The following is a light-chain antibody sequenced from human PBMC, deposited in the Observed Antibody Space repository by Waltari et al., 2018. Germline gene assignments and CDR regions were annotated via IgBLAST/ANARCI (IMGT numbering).Light chain of an antibody. V-gene: IGKV3-20*01. Sequence: ESVLTQSPATLSLSPGETATISCRASRSCSANFLAWYQQKPGQAPRLLIHDAFRRATGVPDMFSGSGSETDFTLNINRLEPDDFAVYFCQQYGSSVSFGGGTKLEIK. J-gene: IGKJ4*01. CDR1: RSCSANF. CDR3: QQYGSSVS. CDR2: DAF.